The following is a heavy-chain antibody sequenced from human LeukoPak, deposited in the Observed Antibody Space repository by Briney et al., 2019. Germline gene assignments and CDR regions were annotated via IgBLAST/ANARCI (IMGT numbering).Heavy chain of an antibody. D-gene: IGHD6-6*01. CDR2: IYSGGYT. CDR1: GFTFSSYG. CDR3: ARDVVPDY. Sequence: GRSLRLSCAASGFTFSSYGMHWVRQAPGKGLEWVSIIYSGGYTDYADSVKGRFTISRDNSKNTLDLQMNSLRDADTAVYYCARDVVPDYWGQGTLVTVTS. V-gene: IGHV3-66*01. J-gene: IGHJ4*02.